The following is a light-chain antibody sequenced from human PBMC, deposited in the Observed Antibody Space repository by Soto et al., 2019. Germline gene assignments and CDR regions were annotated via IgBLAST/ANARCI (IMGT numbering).Light chain of an antibody. J-gene: IGKJ5*01. CDR3: QQSYSTPIT. V-gene: IGKV1-39*01. Sequence: DIQMTQSPSSLSASVGDRVTITCRARQSISSYLNWYQQKPGKAPKLLNYAASSLQSGVPSRFSGSGSGIDFTLTISSLQPEDFATYYCQQSYSTPITVGQGTRLEIK. CDR1: QSISSY. CDR2: AAS.